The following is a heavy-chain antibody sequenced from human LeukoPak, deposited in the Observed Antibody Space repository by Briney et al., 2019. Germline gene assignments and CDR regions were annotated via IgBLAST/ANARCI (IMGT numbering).Heavy chain of an antibody. Sequence: GASVKVSCKASGYTFTSYGISWVRQAPGQGLEWMGGIIPIFGTANYAQKFQGRVTITADESTSTAYMELSSLRSEDTAVYYCASIGSSAYIPFDYWGQGTLVTVSS. J-gene: IGHJ4*02. V-gene: IGHV1-69*13. CDR1: GYTFTSYG. CDR2: IIPIFGTA. D-gene: IGHD3-22*01. CDR3: ASIGSSAYIPFDY.